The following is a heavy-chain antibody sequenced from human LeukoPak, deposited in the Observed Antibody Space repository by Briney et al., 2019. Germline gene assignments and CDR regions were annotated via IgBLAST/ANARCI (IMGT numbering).Heavy chain of an antibody. CDR1: GLTFSTYA. D-gene: IGHD3-10*01. CDR3: AKSLGFSYYYGSGSFDY. J-gene: IGHJ4*02. Sequence: GGSLRLSCAASGLTFSTYAMNWVRQAPGKGLEWVSAISGSGGSTYYADSVKGRFTISRDNSNNTLYLQMNSLRAEDTALYYCAKSLGFSYYYGSGSFDYWGQGTLVTVSS. CDR2: ISGSGGST. V-gene: IGHV3-23*01.